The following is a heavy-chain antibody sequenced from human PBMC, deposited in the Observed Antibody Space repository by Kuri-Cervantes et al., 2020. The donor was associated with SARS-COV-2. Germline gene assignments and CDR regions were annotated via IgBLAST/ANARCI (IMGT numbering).Heavy chain of an antibody. J-gene: IGHJ4*02. CDR3: ARARIAARNFDY. Sequence: SETLSLTCAVYGGSFSGYYWSWIRQPPGKGLEWIGEINHSGSTNYNPSLKSRVTISVDTSKNQFSLKLSSVTVADTAVYYCARARIAARNFDYWGQGTLVTVSS. CDR2: INHSGST. D-gene: IGHD6-6*01. V-gene: IGHV4-34*01. CDR1: GGSFSGYY.